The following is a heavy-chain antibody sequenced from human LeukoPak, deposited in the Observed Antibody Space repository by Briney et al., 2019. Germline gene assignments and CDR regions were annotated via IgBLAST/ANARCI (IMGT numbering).Heavy chain of an antibody. CDR1: GFTVSSNY. J-gene: IGHJ6*02. Sequence: GGSLRLSCAASGFTVSSNYMSWVHQAPGKGLEWVSVIYSGGSTYYADSVKGRFTISRHNSKNTLYLQMNSLRAEDTAVYYCASPSNPYYYGMDVWGQGTTVTVSS. V-gene: IGHV3-53*04. CDR3: ASPSNPYYYGMDV. CDR2: IYSGGST.